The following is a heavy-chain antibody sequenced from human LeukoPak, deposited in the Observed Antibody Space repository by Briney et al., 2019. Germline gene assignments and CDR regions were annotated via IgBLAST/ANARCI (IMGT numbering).Heavy chain of an antibody. CDR3: AKVSVSTVTRGTFDY. D-gene: IGHD4-17*01. V-gene: IGHV3-30*18. CDR1: GFTFSSYA. J-gene: IGHJ4*02. CDR2: ISYDGSNK. Sequence: PGGSLRLSCAASGFTFSSYAMSWVRQAPGKGLEWVAVISYDGSNKYYADSVKGRFTISRDNSKNTLYLQMNSLRAEDTAVYYCAKVSVSTVTRGTFDYWGQGTLVAVSS.